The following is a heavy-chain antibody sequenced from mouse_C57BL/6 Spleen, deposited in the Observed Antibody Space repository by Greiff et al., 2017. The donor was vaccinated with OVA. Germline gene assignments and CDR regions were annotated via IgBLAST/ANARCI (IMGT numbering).Heavy chain of an antibody. CDR1: GYAFTNYL. CDR2: INPGSGGT. D-gene: IGHD4-1*01. V-gene: IGHV1-54*01. CDR3: ARSDWDWFAY. Sequence: VQLVESGAELVRPGTSVKVSCKASGYAFTNYLIEWVKQRPGQGLEWIGVINPGSGGTNYNEKFKGKATLTADKSSSTAYMQLSSLTSEDSAVYFCARSDWDWFAYWGQGTLVTVSA. J-gene: IGHJ3*01.